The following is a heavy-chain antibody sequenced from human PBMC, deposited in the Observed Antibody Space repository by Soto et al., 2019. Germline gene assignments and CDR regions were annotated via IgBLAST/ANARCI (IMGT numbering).Heavy chain of an antibody. D-gene: IGHD3-10*01. Sequence: SETLSLTCTVSGGSISTYYWTWIRQSPGKGLEWIGYVYYSGSTDYNPSLRSRVTISVDTSKNQFSLELRSVTPADTAVYYCTREYNYGRNWFDPWGQGTLVTVSS. CDR1: GGSISTYY. CDR2: VYYSGST. V-gene: IGHV4-59*01. J-gene: IGHJ5*02. CDR3: TREYNYGRNWFDP.